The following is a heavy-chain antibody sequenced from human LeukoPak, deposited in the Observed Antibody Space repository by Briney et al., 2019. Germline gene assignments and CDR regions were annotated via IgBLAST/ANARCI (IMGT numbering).Heavy chain of an antibody. D-gene: IGHD3-22*01. CDR2: ISYDGSNK. CDR3: ARNYDSSGWGY. Sequence: PGGSLRLSCAASGFTFSSYAMHWVRQAPGKGLEWVAVISYDGSNKYYADSVKGRFTISRDNSKNTLYLQMNSLRAEDTAVYYCARNYDSSGWGYWGQGTLVTVSS. J-gene: IGHJ4*02. CDR1: GFTFSSYA. V-gene: IGHV3-30*04.